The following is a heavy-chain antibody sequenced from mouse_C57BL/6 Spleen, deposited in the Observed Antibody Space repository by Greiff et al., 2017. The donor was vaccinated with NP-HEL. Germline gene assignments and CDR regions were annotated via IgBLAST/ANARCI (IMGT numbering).Heavy chain of an antibody. J-gene: IGHJ3*01. Sequence: QVQLQQPGAELVKPGASVKMSCKASGYTFTSYWITWVKQRPGQGLEWIGDIYPGSGSTNYNEKFKSKATLTVDTSSSTAYMQLSSLTSEDSAVYYCAREGKNWDWFAYWGQGTLVTVSA. CDR2: IYPGSGST. CDR3: AREGKNWDWFAY. D-gene: IGHD4-1*01. V-gene: IGHV1-55*01. CDR1: GYTFTSYW.